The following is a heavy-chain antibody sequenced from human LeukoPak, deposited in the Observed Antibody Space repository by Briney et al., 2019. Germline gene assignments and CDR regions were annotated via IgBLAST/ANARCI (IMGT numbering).Heavy chain of an antibody. D-gene: IGHD3-22*01. J-gene: IGHJ4*02. V-gene: IGHV3-21*01. CDR3: ARHVVAVGFDY. Sequence: GGSLRLSCAASGFTFSSYTMNWVRQAPGKGLEWGSSITSSSRYIYYADTVKGRFTISRDNAKNSLYLQMNSLRTEDTAVYYCARHVVAVGFDYWGQGTLVTVSS. CDR2: ITSSSRYI. CDR1: GFTFSSYT.